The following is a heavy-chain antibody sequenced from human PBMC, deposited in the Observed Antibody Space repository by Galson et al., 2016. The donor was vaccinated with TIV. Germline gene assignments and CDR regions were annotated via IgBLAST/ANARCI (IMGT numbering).Heavy chain of an antibody. CDR2: MYAGDSET. V-gene: IGHV5-51*03. Sequence: QSGAEVKKPGESLKISCKVSGYSFPNNWIGWVRQMPGKGLEFMGIMYAGDSETRYSPTFQGQVVMSTDESISTAYLQWSSLKAAHTAIYYCARAPGYSGYRYGYFDSWGQGTLVTVSS. J-gene: IGHJ4*02. D-gene: IGHD5-12*01. CDR3: ARAPGYSGYRYGYFDS. CDR1: GYSFPNNW.